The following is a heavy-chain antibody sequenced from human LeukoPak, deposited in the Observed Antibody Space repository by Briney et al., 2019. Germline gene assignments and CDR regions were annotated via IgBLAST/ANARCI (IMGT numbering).Heavy chain of an antibody. CDR3: ARDSGRVAATNPFDY. V-gene: IGHV4-59*12. Sequence: SETLSLTCTVSGGSISSYYWSWIRQPPGKGLEWIGYIYYSGSTYYNPSLKSRVTISVDTSKNQFSLKLSSVTAADTAVYYCARDSGRVAATNPFDYWGQGTLVTVSS. CDR1: GGSISSYY. D-gene: IGHD2-15*01. J-gene: IGHJ4*02. CDR2: IYYSGST.